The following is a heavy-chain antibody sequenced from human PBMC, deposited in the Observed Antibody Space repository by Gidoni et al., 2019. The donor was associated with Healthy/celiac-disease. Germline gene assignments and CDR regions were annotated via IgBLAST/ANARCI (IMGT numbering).Heavy chain of an antibody. CDR2: IDTSGST. J-gene: IGHJ4*02. D-gene: IGHD2-15*01. V-gene: IGHV4-4*07. CDR3: ARVDCSGGSCYFDY. CDR1: GGPISSYS. Sequence: QVQLQESGPGLVQPSETLSLTCTVSGGPISSYSWSWIRQPAWKGLEWIGRIDTSGSTNYNPSLKSRVTMSVDTSKNQFSLKLSSVTAADTAVYYCARVDCSGGSCYFDYWGQGTLVTVSS.